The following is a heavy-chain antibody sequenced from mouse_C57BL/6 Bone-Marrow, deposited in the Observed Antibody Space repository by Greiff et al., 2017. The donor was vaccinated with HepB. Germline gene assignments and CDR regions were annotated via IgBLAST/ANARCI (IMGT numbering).Heavy chain of an antibody. V-gene: IGHV1-50*01. Sequence: QVQLQQPGAELVKPGASVKLSCKASGYTFTSYWMQWVKQRPGQGLEWIGEIDPSDSYPNYNQKFKGKATLTVDTSSSTAYMQLSSLTSEDSAVYYCAYYSNSFFAYWGQGTLVTVSA. CDR3: AYYSNSFFAY. D-gene: IGHD2-5*01. J-gene: IGHJ3*01. CDR1: GYTFTSYW. CDR2: IDPSDSYP.